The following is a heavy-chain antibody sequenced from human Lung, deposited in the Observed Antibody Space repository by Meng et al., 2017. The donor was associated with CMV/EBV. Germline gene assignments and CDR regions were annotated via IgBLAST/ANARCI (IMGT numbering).Heavy chain of an antibody. CDR3: ASFPPPGKQWLVTDY. CDR2: IYHSGST. J-gene: IGHJ4*02. D-gene: IGHD6-19*01. V-gene: IGHV4-4*03. Sequence: QVHAQARGPGLVKLPGALSLPCAVSGGPISSSNWGSWVRQPPGKGLEWIGEIYHSGSTNYNPSLKSRVTISVDKSKNQFSLKLSSVTAADTAVYYCASFPPPGKQWLVTDYWGQGTLVTVSS. CDR1: GGPISSSNW.